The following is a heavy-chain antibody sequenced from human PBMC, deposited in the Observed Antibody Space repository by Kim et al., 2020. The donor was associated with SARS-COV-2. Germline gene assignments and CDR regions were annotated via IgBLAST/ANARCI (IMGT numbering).Heavy chain of an antibody. CDR2: N. V-gene: IGHV3-7*04. Sequence: NYYVDSGKGRFTISRDNAKNSLYLQMNSLRAEDTAVYYCARLGSSSWNFDYWGQGTLVTVSS. CDR3: ARLGSSSWNFDY. D-gene: IGHD6-13*01. J-gene: IGHJ4*02.